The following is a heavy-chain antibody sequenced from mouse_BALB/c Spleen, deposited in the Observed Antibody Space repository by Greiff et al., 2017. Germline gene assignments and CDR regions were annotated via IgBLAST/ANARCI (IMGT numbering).Heavy chain of an antibody. J-gene: IGHJ2*01. Sequence: EVQLQQSGPGLVKPSQSLSLTCTVTGYSITSDYAWNWIRQFPGNKLEWMGYISYSGSTSYNPSLKSRISITRDTSKNQFFLQLNSVTTEDTATYYCARWDGNYEGDYWGQGTTLTVSS. CDR3: ARWDGNYEGDY. V-gene: IGHV3-2*02. D-gene: IGHD2-1*01. CDR1: GYSITSDYA. CDR2: ISYSGST.